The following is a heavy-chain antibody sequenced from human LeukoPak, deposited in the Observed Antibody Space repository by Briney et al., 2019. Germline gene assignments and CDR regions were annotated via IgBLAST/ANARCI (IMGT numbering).Heavy chain of an antibody. Sequence: GGSLRLSCAASGFTFSSYSMNWVRQAPGKGLEWVSSISSSSSYIYYADSVKGRFTISRDNAKNSLYLQMNSLRADDTAVYYCARNSGSYSAEDAFDIWGQGTMVTVSS. CDR1: GFTFSSYS. D-gene: IGHD1-26*01. CDR2: ISSSSSYI. CDR3: ARNSGSYSAEDAFDI. J-gene: IGHJ3*02. V-gene: IGHV3-21*01.